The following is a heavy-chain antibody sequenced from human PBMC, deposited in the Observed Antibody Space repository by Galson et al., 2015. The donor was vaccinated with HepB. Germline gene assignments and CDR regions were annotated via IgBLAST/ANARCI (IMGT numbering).Heavy chain of an antibody. J-gene: IGHJ4*02. V-gene: IGHV3-30*04. CDR1: GFTFSSYA. CDR3: AREKKRLAGTFDY. Sequence: SLRLSCAASGFTFSSYAMHWVRQAPGKGLEWVAVISYDGSNKYYADSVKGRFTISRDNSKNTLYLQMNSLRAEDTAVYYCAREKKRLAGTFDYWGQGTLVTVSS. D-gene: IGHD6-19*01. CDR2: ISYDGSNK.